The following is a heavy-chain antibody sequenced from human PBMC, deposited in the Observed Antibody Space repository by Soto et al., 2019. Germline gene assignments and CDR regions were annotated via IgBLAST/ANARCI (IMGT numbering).Heavy chain of an antibody. D-gene: IGHD2-15*01. CDR1: GGSIRSGGYY. CDR2: IYSSGRP. CDR3: ARDRGGGSPWYY. Sequence: QVQLQESGPGLVKPSQTLSLTCTVSGGSIRSGGYYWSRFPRHPGKGLEWIGSIYSSGRPYSHPSLKSRVTISVDTSKNQFSLKLSSVTAADTAVYYCARDRGGGSPWYYWGQGTLVTVSS. V-gene: IGHV4-31*03. J-gene: IGHJ4*02.